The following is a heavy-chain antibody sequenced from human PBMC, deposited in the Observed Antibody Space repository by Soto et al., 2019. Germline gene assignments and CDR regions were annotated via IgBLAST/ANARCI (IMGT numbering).Heavy chain of an antibody. V-gene: IGHV3-30*18. D-gene: IGHD3-10*01. CDR2: ISYDGSNK. CDR1: GFTFSTYG. CDR3: AKDEVRTPSLYDMDV. Sequence: GGSLRLSCAASGFTFSTYGMHWVRQAPGKGLEWVALISYDGSNKNYADSVKGRFTISRDNSKNTLYLQMNSLRVEDTAVYYCAKDEVRTPSLYDMDVSGQVSTVTFSS. J-gene: IGHJ6*02.